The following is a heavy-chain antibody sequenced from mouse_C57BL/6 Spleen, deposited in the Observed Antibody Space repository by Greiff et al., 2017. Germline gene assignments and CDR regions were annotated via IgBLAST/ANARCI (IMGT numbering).Heavy chain of an antibody. D-gene: IGHD1-1*01. CDR2: IDPSDSYT. V-gene: IGHV1-69*01. CDR1: GYTFTSYW. CDR3: ARRTTVVNWYFDV. Sequence: QVQLQQPGAELVMPGASVKLSCKASGYTFTSYWMHWVKQRPGQGLEWIGEIDPSDSYTHYNQKFKGKSTLTVDKSSSTAYMQLSSLTSEDSAVYYCARRTTVVNWYFDVWGTGTTVTVSS. J-gene: IGHJ1*03.